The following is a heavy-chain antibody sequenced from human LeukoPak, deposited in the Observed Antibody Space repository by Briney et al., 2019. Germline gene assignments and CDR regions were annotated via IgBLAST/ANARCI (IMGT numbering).Heavy chain of an antibody. D-gene: IGHD3-10*01. V-gene: IGHV4-61*02. Sequence: PSETLSLTCTVSGGSISSGSYSWSWIRQPAGKGLEWIGRFYTSGSTNYNPSLKSRVTISVDTSKKQLSLNLTSVTAADTAVFYCARDFYDPLTMVRGVALRGHYLDVWGKGTTVTVSS. CDR2: FYTSGST. J-gene: IGHJ6*03. CDR1: GGSISSGSYS. CDR3: ARDFYDPLTMVRGVALRGHYLDV.